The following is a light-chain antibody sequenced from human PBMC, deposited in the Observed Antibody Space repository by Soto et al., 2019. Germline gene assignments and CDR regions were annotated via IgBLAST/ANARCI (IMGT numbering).Light chain of an antibody. V-gene: IGKV3-11*01. J-gene: IGKJ1*01. CDR3: QQRSNWPPP. Sequence: EIVLTQSPATLSLSPGERATLSFRASQSVSSYLAWYHQKPGQAPRLLIYDASNRATGIPARSRGSGAATHVNLTISSLEAEDFAVYYCQQRSNWPPPFGQGTKVEI. CDR2: DAS. CDR1: QSVSSY.